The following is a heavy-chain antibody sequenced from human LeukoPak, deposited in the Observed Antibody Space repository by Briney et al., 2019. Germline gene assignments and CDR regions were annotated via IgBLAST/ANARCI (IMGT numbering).Heavy chain of an antibody. D-gene: IGHD3-22*01. CDR1: GGSISSRSFY. V-gene: IGHV4-39*07. J-gene: IGHJ4*02. Sequence: SETLSLTCTVSGGSISSRSFYWGWIRQPPGKGLEWIGSIYYSGSTYYNPSLKSRVTISVDTSKNQFSLKLSSVTAADTAVYYCARSADVYDSSPFDYWGQGTLVTVSS. CDR2: IYYSGST. CDR3: ARSADVYDSSPFDY.